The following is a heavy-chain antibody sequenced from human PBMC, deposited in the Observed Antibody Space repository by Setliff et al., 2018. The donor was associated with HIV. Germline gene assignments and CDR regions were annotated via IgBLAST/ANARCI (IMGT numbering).Heavy chain of an antibody. J-gene: IGHJ3*02. D-gene: IGHD6-13*01. CDR1: GYTFTSYD. CDR3: ARGSSYSSSWYVFRPQALNDAFDI. CDR2: MNPNSGNT. V-gene: IGHV1-8*02. Sequence: ASVKVSCKASGYTFTSYDINWVRQATGQGLEWMGWMNPNSGNTGYAQKFQGRVTMTRNTSISTAYMEMSSLRSEDTAVYYCARGSSYSSSWYVFRPQALNDAFDIWAQGTMVTVSS.